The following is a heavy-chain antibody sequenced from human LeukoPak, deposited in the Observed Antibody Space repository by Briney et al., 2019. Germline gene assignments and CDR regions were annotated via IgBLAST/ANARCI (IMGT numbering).Heavy chain of an antibody. CDR1: GFTFSSYG. V-gene: IGHV3-30*18. D-gene: IGHD6-19*01. Sequence: PGGSLRLSCAASGFTFSSYGMHWVRQAPGKGLEWVAVISYDGSNKYYADSVKGRFTISRDNSKNTLYLQMNSLRAEDTAVYYCAKAKNGYSSGWYKNYFDYWGQGTLVTVSS. J-gene: IGHJ4*02. CDR3: AKAKNGYSSGWYKNYFDY. CDR2: ISYDGSNK.